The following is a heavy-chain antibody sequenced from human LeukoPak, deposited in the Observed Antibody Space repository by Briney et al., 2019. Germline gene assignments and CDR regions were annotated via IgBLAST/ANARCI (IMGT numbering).Heavy chain of an antibody. CDR3: AGGRGTWNDGYFAL. CDR1: GFRITSSG. D-gene: IGHD1-1*01. Sequence: GTSLRLSCVASGFRITSSGMHWVRQAPGKGLEWVACVSSDGSWEYCADSVKGRFTVSRDVFKNTLNLQMDTLRAEDTAVYYCAGGRGTWNDGYFALWGQGTQVIVSS. V-gene: IGHV3-33*01. CDR2: VSSDGSWE. J-gene: IGHJ4*02.